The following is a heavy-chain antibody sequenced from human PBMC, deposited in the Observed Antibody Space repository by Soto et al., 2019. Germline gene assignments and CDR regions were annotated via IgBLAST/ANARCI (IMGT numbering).Heavy chain of an antibody. CDR3: AGGGVRGVITRTRDYYGMDV. D-gene: IGHD3-10*01. CDR1: GYSFPTYW. CDR2: IYPGDSDT. Sequence: GESLKISCETSGYSFPTYWIEWVRQMPGKGLEWMGIIYPGDSDTRYSPSFQGQVTISADKSISTAYLQWSSLKASDTAMYYCAGGGVRGVITRTRDYYGMDVWGQGTTVTVSS. V-gene: IGHV5-51*01. J-gene: IGHJ6*02.